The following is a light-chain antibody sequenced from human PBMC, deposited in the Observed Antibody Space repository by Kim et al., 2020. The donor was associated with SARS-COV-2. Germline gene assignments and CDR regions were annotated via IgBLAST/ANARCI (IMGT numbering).Light chain of an antibody. J-gene: IGLJ3*02. CDR3: AAWDDSLNGPM. CDR1: RSNIGTNT. V-gene: IGLV1-44*01. Sequence: ELTQPPSASGTPGQRVTISCSGTRSNIGTNTVYWYQQFPGTAPKLVIYGNDQRPSGVPDRFSGSKSGTSASLAISGLQSEDEADYCCAAWDDSLNGPMFGGGTQLTVL. CDR2: GND.